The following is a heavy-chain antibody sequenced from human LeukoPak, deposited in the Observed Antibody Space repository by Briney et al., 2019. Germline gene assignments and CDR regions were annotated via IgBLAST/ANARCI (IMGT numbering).Heavy chain of an antibody. CDR1: GYTFTSYD. Sequence: SVKVSCKASGYTFTSYDINWVRQATGQGLEWMGWMNPNSGNTGYAQKFQGRVTMTRNTSISTAYMELSSLRSEDTAVYYCARGVGKHDTIDYWGQGTLVTVSS. J-gene: IGHJ4*02. D-gene: IGHD3-9*01. CDR2: MNPNSGNT. V-gene: IGHV1-8*01. CDR3: ARGVGKHDTIDY.